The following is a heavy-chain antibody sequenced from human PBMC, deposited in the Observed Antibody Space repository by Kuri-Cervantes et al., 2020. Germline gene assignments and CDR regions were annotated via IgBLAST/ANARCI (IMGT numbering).Heavy chain of an antibody. CDR2: ISYSGST. CDR3: ARGNVKAPADGMDV. CDR1: GGSISTGGFY. D-gene: IGHD3-16*01. V-gene: IGHV4-31*03. Sequence: SETLSLTCTVSGGSISTGGFYWNWIRQHPGKGLEWIGYISYSGSTYYNPSLKSRVTISVDTSKNQSFLRLSSVTAADTAVYYCARGNVKAPADGMDVWGQGTTVTVSS. J-gene: IGHJ6*02.